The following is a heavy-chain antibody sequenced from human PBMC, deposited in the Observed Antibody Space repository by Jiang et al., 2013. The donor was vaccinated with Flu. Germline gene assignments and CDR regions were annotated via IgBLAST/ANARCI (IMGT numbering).Heavy chain of an antibody. D-gene: IGHD6-13*01. J-gene: IGHJ4*01. V-gene: IGHV3-23*04. CDR1: GFTFSNYA. Sequence: VQLVESGGNLEQPGESLRLSCAASGFTFSNYAMSWVRQAPGKGLQWVSGISGSGDRLYYADSVKGRFTISRDNSKNTLYLQIDSLRAEDTAVYYCAKVIRGSIWDYFDYWGHGTQVTVSS. CDR3: AKVIRGSIWDYFDY. CDR2: ISGSGDRL.